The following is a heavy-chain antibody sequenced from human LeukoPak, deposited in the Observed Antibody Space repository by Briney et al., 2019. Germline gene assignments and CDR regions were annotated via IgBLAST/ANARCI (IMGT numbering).Heavy chain of an antibody. Sequence: GGSLRLSCAASGFTVKNYAMTWVRQAPGKGLEWVSIIGGNGATTYYGDSVQGRFIVSRDNSRPTMYLQMNRLRVEDTAVYYCVRKEAQHLAFLLGAFDVWGQGTTVTVSS. J-gene: IGHJ3*01. CDR1: GFTVKNYA. D-gene: IGHD2-2*01. CDR2: IGGNGATT. V-gene: IGHV3-23*01. CDR3: VRKEAQHLAFLLGAFDV.